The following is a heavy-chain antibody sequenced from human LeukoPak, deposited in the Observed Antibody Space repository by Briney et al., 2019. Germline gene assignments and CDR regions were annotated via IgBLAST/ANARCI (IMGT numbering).Heavy chain of an antibody. V-gene: IGHV1-24*01. D-gene: IGHD3-22*01. CDR3: ATGVNYYAFYGMDV. J-gene: IGHJ6*02. CDR2: FDPEDGET. CDR1: GYTLTELS. Sequence: ASVKVSCKVSGYTLTELSMHWVRQAPGKGLEWMGGFDPEDGETIYAQKFQGRVTMTEDTSTDTAYMELSSLRSEDTAVYYCATGVNYYAFYGMDVWGQGTTVTVSS.